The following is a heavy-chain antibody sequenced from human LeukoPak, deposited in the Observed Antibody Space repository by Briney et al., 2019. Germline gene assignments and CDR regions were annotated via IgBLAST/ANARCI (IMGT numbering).Heavy chain of an antibody. CDR1: GFTFSSYG. CDR3: AKGYSSSWYERYFQH. CDR2: ISYDGSNK. D-gene: IGHD6-13*01. J-gene: IGHJ1*01. V-gene: IGHV3-30*18. Sequence: PGGSLRLSCAASGFTFSSYGMHWVRQAPGKGLEWVAVISYDGSNKYYADSVKGRFTISRDNSKNTLYLQMNSLRAEDTAVYYCAKGYSSSWYERYFQHWGQGTLVTVSS.